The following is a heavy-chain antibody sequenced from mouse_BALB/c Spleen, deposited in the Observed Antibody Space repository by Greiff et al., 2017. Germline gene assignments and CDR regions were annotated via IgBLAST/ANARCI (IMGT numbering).Heavy chain of an antibody. CDR2: IWSGGST. Sequence: QVQLQQSGPGLVQPSQSLSITCTVSGFSLTSYGVHWVRQSPGKGLEWLGVIWSGGSTDYNAAFISRLSISKDNSKSQFFFKMNSLQANDTAIYYCARKLLRQGYFDVWGAGTTVTVSS. CDR3: ARKLLRQGYFDV. J-gene: IGHJ1*01. D-gene: IGHD1-2*01. V-gene: IGHV2-2*02. CDR1: GFSLTSYG.